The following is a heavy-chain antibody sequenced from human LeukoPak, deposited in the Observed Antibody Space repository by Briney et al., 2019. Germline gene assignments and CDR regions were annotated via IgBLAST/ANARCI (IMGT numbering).Heavy chain of an antibody. J-gene: IGHJ3*02. CDR3: ASRYCSGGSCYSANAFDI. D-gene: IGHD2-15*01. CDR2: ISSDGSTE. Sequence: GGSLRLSCAASGFAFSSYVMHWVRQAPGKGLEWVAIISSDGSTEYYADSVKGRFTISRDNAKNSLYLQINSLRAEDTAVYYCASRYCSGGSCYSANAFDIWGQGTMVTVSS. V-gene: IGHV3-30*07. CDR1: GFAFSSYV.